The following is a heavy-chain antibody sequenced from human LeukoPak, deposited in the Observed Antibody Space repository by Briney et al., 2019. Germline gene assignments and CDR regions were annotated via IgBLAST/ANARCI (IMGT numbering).Heavy chain of an antibody. J-gene: IGHJ4*02. CDR3: ARWGLWEY. V-gene: IGHV4-59*11. CDR2: IYYSGST. CDR1: GGSISSHY. D-gene: IGHD5-18*01. Sequence: SETLSLTCTVFGGSISSHYWSWIRQPPGKGLEWIGYIYYSGSTNYNPSLKSRVTISVDTSKNQFSLKLSSVTAADTAVYYCARWGLWEYWGQGTLVTVSS.